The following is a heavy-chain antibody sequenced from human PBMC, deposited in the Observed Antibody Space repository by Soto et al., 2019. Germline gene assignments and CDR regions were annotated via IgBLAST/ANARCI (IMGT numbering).Heavy chain of an antibody. CDR3: VRYKGYCSDTSCPDFDY. V-gene: IGHV1-69*02. CDR1: GGTLSSYT. D-gene: IGHD2-15*01. J-gene: IGHJ4*02. Sequence: GASVKVSCKASGGTLSSYTFSWVRQAPGQGLEWMGRVIPNLGVTNYAKKFQGRFTIVVDTSTSTAYMELNSLRYEDTAVYYCVRYKGYCSDTSCPDFDYWGQGTLVTVSS. CDR2: VIPNLGVT.